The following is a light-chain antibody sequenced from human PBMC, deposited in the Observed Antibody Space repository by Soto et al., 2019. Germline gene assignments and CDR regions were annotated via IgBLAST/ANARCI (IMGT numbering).Light chain of an antibody. J-gene: IGKJ2*01. CDR3: QQHDGFPYT. CDR1: HDITNY. Sequence: IQMTQSPLFLSASVGDRVTITCQASHDITNYLNWYQQKPGKAPKLLIYDASMLETGVPSRFSGGGSGTHFTLTISSLHLEDVATYYCQQHDGFPYTVGPRTKVDIK. V-gene: IGKV1-33*01. CDR2: DAS.